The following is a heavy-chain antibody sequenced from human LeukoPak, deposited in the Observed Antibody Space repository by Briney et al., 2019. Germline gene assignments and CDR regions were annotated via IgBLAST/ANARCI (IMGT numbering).Heavy chain of an antibody. CDR1: GYTFTNYG. J-gene: IGHJ4*02. Sequence: ASVRVSCKASGYTFTNYGISWVRQAPGQGLEWMGWISAYNGNTNYAQKFQGRITMTTDTSTSTAYMELRSLRSDDTAVYYCARDLKMGYSSRYSWGTGSSNDYWGQGTLVTVSS. CDR2: ISAYNGNT. D-gene: IGHD6-19*01. V-gene: IGHV1-18*01. CDR3: ARDLKMGYSSRYSWGTGSSNDY.